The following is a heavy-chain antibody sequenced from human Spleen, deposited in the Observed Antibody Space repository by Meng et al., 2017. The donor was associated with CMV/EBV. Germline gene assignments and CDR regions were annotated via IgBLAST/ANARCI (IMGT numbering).Heavy chain of an antibody. CDR1: GFTFSSYG. CDR2: IRYDGSNK. V-gene: IGHV3-30*02. D-gene: IGHD3-10*01. Sequence: GGSLRLSCAASGFTFSSYGMHWVRQAPGKGLEWVAFIRYDGSNKYYADSVKGRFTISRDNSKNMVYLQMTSLRDEDTAVYYCAKGSSGSYFGGMDDWGQGTTVTVSS. CDR3: AKGSSGSYFGGMDD. J-gene: IGHJ6*02.